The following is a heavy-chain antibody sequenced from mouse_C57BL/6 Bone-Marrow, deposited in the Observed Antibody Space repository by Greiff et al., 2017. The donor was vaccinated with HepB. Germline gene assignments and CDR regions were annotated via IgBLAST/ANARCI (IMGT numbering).Heavy chain of an antibody. D-gene: IGHD1-1*01. V-gene: IGHV5-6*01. CDR2: ISSGGSYT. Sequence: EVNLVESGGDLVKPGGSLKLSCAASGFTFSSYGMSWVRQTPDKRLEWVATISSGGSYTYYPDSVKGRFTISRDKAKNTLYLQMSSLRAEETAMYYCARHGSSPHWYVDVWGTGTTVTVSS. J-gene: IGHJ1*03. CDR3: ARHGSSPHWYVDV. CDR1: GFTFSSYG.